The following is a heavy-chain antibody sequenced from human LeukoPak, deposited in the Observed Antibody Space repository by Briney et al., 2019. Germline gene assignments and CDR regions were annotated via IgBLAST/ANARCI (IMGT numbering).Heavy chain of an antibody. V-gene: IGHV4-59*08. CDR3: ARQRIAADGTGNFGY. CDR1: GGSISSYY. J-gene: IGHJ4*02. Sequence: PSETLSLTCTVSGGSISSYYWSWIRQPPGKGLEWIGYISYSGSTNYNPSLKSRVTISVDSSKNQFSLKLSSVTAADTAVYYCARQRIAADGTGNFGYWGQGTLVTVSS. CDR2: ISYSGST. D-gene: IGHD6-13*01.